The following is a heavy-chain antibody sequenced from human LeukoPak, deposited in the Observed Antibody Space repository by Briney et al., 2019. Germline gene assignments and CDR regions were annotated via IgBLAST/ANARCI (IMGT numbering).Heavy chain of an antibody. V-gene: IGHV1-2*02. CDR1: GYTFSGTGQY. CDR2: IYPNNGAT. D-gene: IGHD3-10*01. CDR3: ARDGPPQMVDFDY. Sequence: ASVKVSCKASGYTFSGTGQYLYWLRQAPGQGLECMGWIYPNNGATAYAQQFQGRVAMTRDTSINTAYMELSRLRPDDTAVYYCARDGPPQMVDFDYWGQGALVTVSS. J-gene: IGHJ4*02.